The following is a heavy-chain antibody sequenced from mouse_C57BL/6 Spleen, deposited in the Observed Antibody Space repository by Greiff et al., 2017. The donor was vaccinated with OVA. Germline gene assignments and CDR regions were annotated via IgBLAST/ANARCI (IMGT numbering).Heavy chain of an antibody. Sequence: DVMLVESGGDLVKPGGSLKLSCAASGFTFSSYGMSWVRQTPDKRLEWVATISSGGSYTYYPDSVKGRFTISRDNAKNTLYLQMSSLKSEDTAMYYCARQGAYDGYYYAMDYWGQGTSVTVSS. D-gene: IGHD2-3*01. V-gene: IGHV5-6*02. CDR1: GFTFSSYG. CDR3: ARQGAYDGYYYAMDY. J-gene: IGHJ4*01. CDR2: ISSGGSYT.